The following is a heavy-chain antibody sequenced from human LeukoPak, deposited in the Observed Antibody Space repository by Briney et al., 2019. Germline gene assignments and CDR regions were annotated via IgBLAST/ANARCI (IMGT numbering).Heavy chain of an antibody. J-gene: IGHJ3*02. Sequence: SETLSLTCAVYGGSFSSYYWSWIRQPAGKGLEWIGRIYTSGSTNYNPSLKSRVTMSVDTSKNQFSLKLSSVTAADTAVYYCARERLDAFDIWGQGTMVTVSS. CDR3: ARERLDAFDI. CDR1: GGSFSSYY. CDR2: IYTSGST. V-gene: IGHV4-4*07.